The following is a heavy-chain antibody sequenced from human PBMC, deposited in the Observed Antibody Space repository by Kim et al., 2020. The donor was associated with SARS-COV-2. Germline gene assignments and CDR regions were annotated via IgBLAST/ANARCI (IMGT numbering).Heavy chain of an antibody. CDR3: ARHDSSGYYVPYYFDY. CDR2: IYYSGST. Sequence: SETLSLTCTVSGGSISSYYWSWIRQPPGKGLEWIGYIYYSGSTNYNPSLKSRVTISVDTSKNQFSLKLSSVTAADTAVYYCARHDSSGYYVPYYFDYWGQGTLVTVSS. CDR1: GGSISSYY. J-gene: IGHJ4*02. D-gene: IGHD3-22*01. V-gene: IGHV4-59*08.